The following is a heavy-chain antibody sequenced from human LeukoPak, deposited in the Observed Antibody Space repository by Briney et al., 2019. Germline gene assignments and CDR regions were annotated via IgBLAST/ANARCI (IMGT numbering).Heavy chain of an antibody. V-gene: IGHV4-39*01. CDR3: ARGRAMVT. CDR2: IYYSGST. J-gene: IGHJ4*02. Sequence: SETLSLTCTVSGGSISSSSYYWGWIRQPPGKGLEWIGSIYYSGSTYYNPSLKSRVTISVDTSKNQFSLKLSSVTAADTAVYYCARGRAMVTWGQGTLVTVSS. D-gene: IGHD5-18*01. CDR1: GGSISSSSYY.